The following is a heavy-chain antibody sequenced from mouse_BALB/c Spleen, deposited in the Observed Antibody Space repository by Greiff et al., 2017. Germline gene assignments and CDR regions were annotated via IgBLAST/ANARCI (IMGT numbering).Heavy chain of an antibody. Sequence: LVESGAELVKPGASVKLSCTASGFNIKDTYMHWVKQRPEQGLEWIGRIDPANGNTKYDPKFQGKATITADTSSNTAYLQLSSLTSEDTAVYYCARLGRGAMDYWGQGTSVTVSS. D-gene: IGHD4-1*01. CDR2: IDPANGNT. CDR3: ARLGRGAMDY. CDR1: GFNIKDTY. V-gene: IGHV14-3*02. J-gene: IGHJ4*01.